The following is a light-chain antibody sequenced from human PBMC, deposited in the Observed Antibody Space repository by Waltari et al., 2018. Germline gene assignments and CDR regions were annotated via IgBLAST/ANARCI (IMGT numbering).Light chain of an antibody. Sequence: DIQMNQSPSSLSASVGETVTITCRARQSISSWLAWYQQKPGKAPKRLIYKASSLQSGVPSRFSGSGSGTDYTLTISSLQPEEFATYYCLQYNSSPYSFGQGTKVEIK. CDR1: QSISSW. J-gene: IGKJ2*03. V-gene: IGKV1D-16*01. CDR2: KAS. CDR3: LQYNSSPYS.